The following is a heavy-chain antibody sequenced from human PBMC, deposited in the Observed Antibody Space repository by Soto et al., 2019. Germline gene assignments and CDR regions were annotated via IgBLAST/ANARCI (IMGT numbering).Heavy chain of an antibody. J-gene: IGHJ5*02. CDR3: ARHLSRIPAAICWFDP. CDR2: INHSGST. CDR1: GGSISSGDYY. V-gene: IGHV4-39*07. Sequence: PSETLSLTCTVSGGSISSGDYYWSWIRQPPGKGLEWIGEINHSGSTNYNPSLKSRVTISVDTSKNQFSLKLSSVTAADTAVYYCARHLSRIPAAICWFDPWGQGTLVTVSS. D-gene: IGHD2-2*01.